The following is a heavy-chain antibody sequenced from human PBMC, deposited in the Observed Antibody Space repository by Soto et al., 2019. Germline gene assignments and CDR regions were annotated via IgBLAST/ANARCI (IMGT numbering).Heavy chain of an antibody. CDR3: ARQARSGSYTQYYFDY. CDR1: GGTFSSYA. CDR2: IIPIFGTA. Sequence: QVQLVQSGAEVKKPGSSVQVSCKASGGTFSSYAISWVRQAPGQGLEWMGGIIPIFGTANYAQKFQGRVTITADESTSTAYMELSSLRSEDTAVYYCARQARSGSYTQYYFDYWGQGTLVTVSS. J-gene: IGHJ4*02. V-gene: IGHV1-69*01. D-gene: IGHD1-26*01.